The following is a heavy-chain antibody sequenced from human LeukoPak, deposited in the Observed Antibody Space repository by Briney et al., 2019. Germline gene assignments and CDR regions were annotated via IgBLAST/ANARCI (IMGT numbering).Heavy chain of an antibody. J-gene: IGHJ4*02. V-gene: IGHV1-69*05. CDR2: IIPIFGTA. D-gene: IGHD3-22*01. CDR1: GGTFSSYA. CDR3: ASWYYYDSSGSRYYCDY. Sequence: SVKVSCKASGGTFSSYAISWVRQAPGQGLEWMGGIIPIFGTANYAQKSQGRVTITTDESTSTAYMELSSLRSEDTAVYYCASWYYYDSSGSRYYCDYWGQGTLVTVSS.